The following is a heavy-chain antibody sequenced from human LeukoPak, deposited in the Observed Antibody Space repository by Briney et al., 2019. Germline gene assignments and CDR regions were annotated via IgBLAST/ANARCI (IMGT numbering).Heavy chain of an antibody. D-gene: IGHD3-10*01. CDR3: ARARASVLLWFGVPGRDAFDI. Sequence: GASVKVSCKASGYTFTSYAMNWVRQTPGQGLEWMGWINTNTGNSTYAQGFTGRFVFSLDTSVSTAYLQISSLKAEDTAVYYCARARASVLLWFGVPGRDAFDIWGQGTMVTVSS. CDR1: GYTFTSYA. V-gene: IGHV7-4-1*02. CDR2: INTNTGNS. J-gene: IGHJ3*02.